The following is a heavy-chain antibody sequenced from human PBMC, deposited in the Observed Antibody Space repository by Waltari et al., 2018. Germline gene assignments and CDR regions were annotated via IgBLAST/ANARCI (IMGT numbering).Heavy chain of an antibody. CDR2: IKHSGST. V-gene: IGHV4-34*01. CDR3: ARGNWNYLSYYYGVDV. Sequence: QVHLQQWGAGLLKPSETLSLTCAVYGWSFSDYSCSWIRQPPGKGLEWIGEIKHSGSTNYNPSLKSRVTMTVDTSKHQFSLKMTSVSSADTAIYFCARGNWNYLSYYYGVDVWGQGTTVTVSS. D-gene: IGHD1-7*01. J-gene: IGHJ6*02. CDR1: GWSFSDYS.